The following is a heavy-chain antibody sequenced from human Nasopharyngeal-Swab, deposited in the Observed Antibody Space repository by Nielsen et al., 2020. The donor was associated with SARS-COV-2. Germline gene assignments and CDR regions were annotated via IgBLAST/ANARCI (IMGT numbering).Heavy chain of an antibody. CDR2: ISYDGSNK. J-gene: IGHJ4*02. Sequence: SCAASGFTFTSYAMHWVRQAPGQGLEWMAVISYDGSNKYYADSVKGRFTISRDNSKNTLYLQMNSLRAEDTAVYYCARVRVGTTNFDYWGQGTLVTVSS. V-gene: IGHV3-30-3*01. CDR1: GFTFTSYA. D-gene: IGHD1-26*01. CDR3: ARVRVGTTNFDY.